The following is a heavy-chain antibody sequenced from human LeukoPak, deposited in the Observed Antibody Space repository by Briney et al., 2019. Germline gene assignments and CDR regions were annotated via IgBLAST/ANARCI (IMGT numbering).Heavy chain of an antibody. CDR2: VIPILGIA. J-gene: IGHJ4*02. V-gene: IGHV1-69*04. Sequence: GASVKVSCKASGGTFSSYAISWVRQAPGQGLEWMGRVIPILGIANYAQKFQGRVTITADKSTSTAYMELSSLRSEDTAVYYCARVRYSGYDNFDYWGQGTLVTVSS. CDR1: GGTFSSYA. CDR3: ARVRYSGYDNFDY. D-gene: IGHD5-12*01.